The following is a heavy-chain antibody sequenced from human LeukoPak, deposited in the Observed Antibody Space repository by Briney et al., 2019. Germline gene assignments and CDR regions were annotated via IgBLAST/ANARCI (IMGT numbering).Heavy chain of an antibody. D-gene: IGHD6-19*01. Sequence: SETLSLTCTVSGGSISSYYWSWIRQPPGKGLEWIGYIYYSGSTNYNPSLKSRVTISVDTSKNQFSLKLGSVTAADTAVYYCAIGIAVAGPYFDYWGQGTLVTVSS. CDR1: GGSISSYY. CDR3: AIGIAVAGPYFDY. V-gene: IGHV4-59*08. CDR2: IYYSGST. J-gene: IGHJ4*02.